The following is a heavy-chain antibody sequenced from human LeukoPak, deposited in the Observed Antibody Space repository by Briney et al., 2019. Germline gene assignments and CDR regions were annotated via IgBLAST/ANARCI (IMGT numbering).Heavy chain of an antibody. V-gene: IGHV3-48*01. J-gene: IGHJ4*02. D-gene: IGHD5-24*01. CDR1: GFTFSAYS. Sequence: GGSLRLSCAASGFTFSAYSMNWVRQAPGKGLEWISYIGVSSGNTKHADSVKGRFTISGDKDKNSLYLQMNSLRVEDTAVYYCARDYKYAFDNWGQGTLVTVSS. CDR3: ARDYKYAFDN. CDR2: IGVSSGNT.